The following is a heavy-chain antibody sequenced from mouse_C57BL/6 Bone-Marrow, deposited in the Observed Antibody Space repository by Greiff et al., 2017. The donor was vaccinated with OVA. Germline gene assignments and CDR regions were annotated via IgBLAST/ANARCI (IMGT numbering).Heavy chain of an antibody. D-gene: IGHD2-1*01. Sequence: QVQLKQPGAELVKPGASVKLSCKASGYTFTSYWMQWVKQRPGQGLEWIGEIDPSDSYTNYNQKFKGKATLTVDTSSSTAYMQLSSLTSEDSAVYYCASLYYGNNYWYFDVWGTGTTVTVSS. CDR3: ASLYYGNNYWYFDV. V-gene: IGHV1-50*01. CDR1: GYTFTSYW. J-gene: IGHJ1*03. CDR2: IDPSDSYT.